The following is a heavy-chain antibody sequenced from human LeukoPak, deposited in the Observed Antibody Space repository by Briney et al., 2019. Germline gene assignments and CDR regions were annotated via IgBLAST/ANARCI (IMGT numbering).Heavy chain of an antibody. Sequence: GGSLRLSCAASGFTFSTYAITWVRQAPGKGPEWVSVISGSSDRSTYYADSVKGRFTISRDDSKNTLYMQMNSLRAEDTAIYYCAKRTVAGGGYGYFFDYWGQGTLVTVSS. CDR1: GFTFSTYA. CDR2: ISGSSDRST. D-gene: IGHD6-19*01. CDR3: AKRTVAGGGYGYFFDY. J-gene: IGHJ4*02. V-gene: IGHV3-23*01.